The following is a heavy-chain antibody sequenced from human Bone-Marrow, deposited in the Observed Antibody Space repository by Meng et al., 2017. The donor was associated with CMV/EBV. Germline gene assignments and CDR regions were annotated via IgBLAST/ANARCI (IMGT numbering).Heavy chain of an antibody. CDR2: LNPSGGST. V-gene: IGHV1-46*01. Sequence: ASVKVSCKASGYTFTSYYMHWVRQAPGQGLEWMGTLNPSGGSTSYPQKIQGRVTMTSDTSTNTVYMELSTLRSEDTAIYYCARGWSISSSYFYYGMHVWGQGTTVTVSS. CDR1: GYTFTSYY. D-gene: IGHD3-10*01. J-gene: IGHJ6*02. CDR3: ARGWSISSSYFYYGMHV.